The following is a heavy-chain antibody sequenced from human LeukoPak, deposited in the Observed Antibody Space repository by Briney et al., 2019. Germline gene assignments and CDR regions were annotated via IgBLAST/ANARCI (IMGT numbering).Heavy chain of an antibody. CDR2: INRDGSSR. Sequence: GGSLRLSCAVSGFTFSTYWMHWVRQAPGKGLVWVSRINRDGSSRTYADSVMGRFTISRDSAKNTLYLQMNSLRAEDTAVYYCAKVANNYDSSGYLLPAFDYWGQGTLVTVSS. CDR3: AKVANNYDSSGYLLPAFDY. V-gene: IGHV3-74*01. J-gene: IGHJ4*02. D-gene: IGHD3-22*01. CDR1: GFTFSTYW.